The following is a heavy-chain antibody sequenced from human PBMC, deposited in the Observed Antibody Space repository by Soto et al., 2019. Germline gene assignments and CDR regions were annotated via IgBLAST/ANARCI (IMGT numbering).Heavy chain of an antibody. CDR3: AKGPRLVPKTEFDY. Sequence: GGSLRLSCAASGFTFSSYAMSWVRQAPGKGLEWVSTISGRGGSAYDADSVKGRFTISRDNSKNTLYLQMNSLRAEDTAVYYCAKGPRLVPKTEFDYWGQGTLVTASS. D-gene: IGHD6-19*01. CDR1: GFTFSSYA. CDR2: ISGRGGSA. V-gene: IGHV3-23*01. J-gene: IGHJ4*02.